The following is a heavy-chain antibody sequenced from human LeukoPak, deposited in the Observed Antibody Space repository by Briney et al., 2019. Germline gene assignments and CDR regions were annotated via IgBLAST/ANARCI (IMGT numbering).Heavy chain of an antibody. J-gene: IGHJ4*02. V-gene: IGHV4-39*07. CDR1: GGPISGSSYY. Sequence: SETLSLTCTVSGGPISGSSYYWGWIRQPPGKGLEWIGSIYYSGSTYYNPSLKSRVTISVDTSKNQFSLKLSSVTAADTAVYYCARVSPPYGDYIDYWGQGTLVTVSS. D-gene: IGHD4-17*01. CDR3: ARVSPPYGDYIDY. CDR2: IYYSGST.